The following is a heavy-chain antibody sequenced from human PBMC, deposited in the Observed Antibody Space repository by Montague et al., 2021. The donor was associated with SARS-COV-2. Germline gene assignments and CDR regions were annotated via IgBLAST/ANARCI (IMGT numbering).Heavy chain of an antibody. CDR3: ARDYYDSTGLNWFDP. D-gene: IGHD3-22*01. J-gene: IGHJ5*02. CDR2: IHSSGGT. V-gene: IGHV4-61*02. CDR1: GGSIITGSNFY. Sequence: TLSLTCAVSGGSIITGSNFYWGWIRQSAGEGLEWIGRIHSSGGTNYNPSLTSRLTMSVDSSANQFSLKLTSVTAADTAVYYCARDYYDSTGLNWFDPWGQGLLVTVSS.